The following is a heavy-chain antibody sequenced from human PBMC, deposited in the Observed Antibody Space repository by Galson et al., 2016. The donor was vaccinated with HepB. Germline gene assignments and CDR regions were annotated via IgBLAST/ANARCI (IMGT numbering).Heavy chain of an antibody. CDR1: GFSLSTTGEA. V-gene: IGHV2-5*02. CDR2: IYWDDDN. Sequence: LVKPTQTLTLTCTFSGFSLSTTGEAVGWLRQPPGKALEWLALIYWDDDNRYSPSLKSRLTTTKDTSNNRVVLTMTNMDPVNTATYYCAHSSIQYGSGTYDNSFAPWGQRTLVTVSS. J-gene: IGHJ5*02. CDR3: AHSSIQYGSGTYDNSFAP. D-gene: IGHD3-10*01.